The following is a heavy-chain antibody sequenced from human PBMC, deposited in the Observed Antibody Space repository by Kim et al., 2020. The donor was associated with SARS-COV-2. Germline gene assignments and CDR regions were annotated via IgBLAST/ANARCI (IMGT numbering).Heavy chain of an antibody. D-gene: IGHD2-15*01. V-gene: IGHV3-15*01. CDR1: GFTFTNAW. J-gene: IGHJ4*02. CDR3: ATGPPVRAHCIGGGCY. CDR2: VRAKTDGATM. Sequence: GGSLRLSCTTSGFTFTNAWMRWVRQTPGKGLEWVGGVRAKTDGATMEYAPPVKGRFTIVRDDSTETLYLEMNSMTTEDAGVYYWATGPPVRAHCIGGGCYWGQGALGSVSS.